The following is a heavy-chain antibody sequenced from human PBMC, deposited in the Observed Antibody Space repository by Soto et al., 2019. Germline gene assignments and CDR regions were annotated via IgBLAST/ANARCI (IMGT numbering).Heavy chain of an antibody. V-gene: IGHV4-59*01. D-gene: IGHD6-19*01. CDR1: GGSISSYY. CDR3: ARANNGWPGLFDY. J-gene: IGHJ4*02. Sequence: SETLSLTCIVSGGSISSYYWNWIRQPPGKGLEWIGYIYYSGRTNYNPSLKSRVTISVDTSKNQFSLKVTSVTAADTAVYYCARANNGWPGLFDYWGQGTLVTVSS. CDR2: IYYSGRT.